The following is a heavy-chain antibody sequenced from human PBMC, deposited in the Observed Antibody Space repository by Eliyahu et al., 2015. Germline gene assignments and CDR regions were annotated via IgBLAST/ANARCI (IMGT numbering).Heavy chain of an antibody. CDR3: ARTPLDYGDYPHYYYGMDV. Sequence: QVTLRESGPALVKPTQTLTLTCTFSGFSLSTSGMCVSWIRQPPGKALEWLALIDWDDDKYYSTSLKTRLTISKDTSKNQVVLTMTNMDPVDTATYYCARTPLDYGDYPHYYYGMDVWGQGTTVTVSS. CDR2: IDWDDDK. D-gene: IGHD4-17*01. CDR1: GFSLSTSGMC. J-gene: IGHJ6*02. V-gene: IGHV2-70*01.